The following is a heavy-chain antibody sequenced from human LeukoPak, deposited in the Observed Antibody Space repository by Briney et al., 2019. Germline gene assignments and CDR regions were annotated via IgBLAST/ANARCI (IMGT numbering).Heavy chain of an antibody. Sequence: HPGGSLRLSCEASGFTFSNYAMGWVRQAPGKGLVWVSIITTSGGSTYYPEYVKGRFTVSRDNSKNTLYLQMNSLRAEDTAVYYCAKHHHPKQWLVLTLQNNWFDPWGQGTLVTVSS. CDR3: AKHHHPKQWLVLTLQNNWFDP. V-gene: IGHV3-23*01. J-gene: IGHJ5*02. D-gene: IGHD6-19*01. CDR1: GFTFSNYA. CDR2: ITTSGGST.